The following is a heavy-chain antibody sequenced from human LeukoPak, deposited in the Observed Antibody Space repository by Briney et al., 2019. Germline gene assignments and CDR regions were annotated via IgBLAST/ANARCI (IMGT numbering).Heavy chain of an antibody. D-gene: IGHD7-27*01. V-gene: IGHV3-48*01. J-gene: IGHJ5*02. CDR2: ISSGSRTI. CDR3: ARELLGIWFDP. Sequence: GGSLRLSCAASGFTFSSYSMSWVRQAPGKGLEWVSYISSGSRTIDYADSVKGRFTISRDNAKNSLYLQMNSLRAEDTAVYYCARELLGIWFDPWGQGTLVTVSS. CDR1: GFTFSSYS.